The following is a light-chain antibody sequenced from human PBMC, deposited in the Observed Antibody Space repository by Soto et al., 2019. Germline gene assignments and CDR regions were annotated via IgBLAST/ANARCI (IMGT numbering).Light chain of an antibody. Sequence: QSVLTQPPSVSGAPGQTVTIPCSGSSSNIGAGYDVHWYQQLPGTVPKLGIYDTFNRPSGVPDRFSGSKSGTSASLAITGLQAEDEADYYCQAYDNSLGVSVLFGGGTKLTVL. V-gene: IGLV1-40*01. CDR1: SSNIGAGYD. CDR2: DTF. J-gene: IGLJ3*02. CDR3: QAYDNSLGVSVL.